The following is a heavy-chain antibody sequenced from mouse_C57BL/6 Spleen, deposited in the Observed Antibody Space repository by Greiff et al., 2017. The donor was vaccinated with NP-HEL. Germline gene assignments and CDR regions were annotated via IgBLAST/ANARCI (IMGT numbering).Heavy chain of an antibody. CDR2: INPYNGGT. D-gene: IGHD1-1*01. Sequence: EVKLQESGPVLVKPGASVKMSCKASGYTFTDYYMNWVKQSHGKSLEWIGVINPYNGGTSYNQKFKGKATLTVDKSSSTAYMELNSLTSEDSAVYYCAREGYGSRNYAMDYWGQGTSVTVSS. CDR1: GYTFTDYY. CDR3: AREGYGSRNYAMDY. V-gene: IGHV1-19*01. J-gene: IGHJ4*01.